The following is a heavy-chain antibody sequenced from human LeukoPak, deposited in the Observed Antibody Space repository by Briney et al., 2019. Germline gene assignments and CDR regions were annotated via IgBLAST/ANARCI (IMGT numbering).Heavy chain of an antibody. CDR1: EFTFSNYW. V-gene: IGHV3-7*04. J-gene: IGHJ4*02. CDR2: IKQDGSEK. CDR3: ARDRRYSYIDY. Sequence: PGGSLRLSCAASEFTFSNYWMNWVGQAPGKGLEWVANIKQDGSEKYYVDSVKGRFTISRDNAKNSLYLQMNRLRAEDTAVYYCARDRRYSYIDYWGQGTLVTVSS. D-gene: IGHD5-18*01.